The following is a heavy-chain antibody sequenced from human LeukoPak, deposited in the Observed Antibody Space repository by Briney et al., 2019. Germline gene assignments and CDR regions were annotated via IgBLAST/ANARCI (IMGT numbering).Heavy chain of an antibody. D-gene: IGHD1-1*01. J-gene: IGHJ5*02. V-gene: IGHV4-30-2*01. Sequence: SETLSLTCTVSGGSISSGGYYWSWIRQPPGKGLEWIGYIYHSGSTYYNPSLQSRVTMSLDASQNQFFLKMTSVTAADTAIYYCTTRSERVDPWGQGTQVIVSS. CDR3: TTRSERVDP. CDR2: IYHSGST. CDR1: GGSISSGGYY.